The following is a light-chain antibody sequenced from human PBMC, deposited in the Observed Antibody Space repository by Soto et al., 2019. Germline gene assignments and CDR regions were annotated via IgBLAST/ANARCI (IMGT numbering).Light chain of an antibody. CDR2: GAS. V-gene: IGKV3-20*01. CDR1: QSVSSNY. J-gene: IGKJ1*01. CDR3: QQYGSFPGT. Sequence: DIVLTQSPGTLSLSPGERATLSCRASQSVSSNYLAWYQQKPGQAPRLLIYGASTRATGVPDRFSGSGSGTDFTLTISRLEPDDFAVYYCQQYGSFPGTFGQGTKVEIK.